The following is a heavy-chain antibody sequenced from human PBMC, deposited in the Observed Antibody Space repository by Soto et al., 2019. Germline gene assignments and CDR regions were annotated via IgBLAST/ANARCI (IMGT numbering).Heavy chain of an antibody. Sequence: PGGSLRLSCEASGFTISGCSVNWVRQAPGKGLEWLAYITIRTGNIVYADSVKGRFTISRDNAENSVYLQMNTLRAEDTAVYYCARDHIVATIVFEYWGLGTLVTVSS. V-gene: IGHV3-48*04. CDR1: GFTISGCS. J-gene: IGHJ4*02. D-gene: IGHD5-12*01. CDR2: ITIRTGNI. CDR3: ARDHIVATIVFEY.